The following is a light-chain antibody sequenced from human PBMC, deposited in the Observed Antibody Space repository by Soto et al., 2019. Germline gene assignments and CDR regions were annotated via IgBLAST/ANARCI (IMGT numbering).Light chain of an antibody. J-gene: IGKJ4*01. CDR1: QRISYY. CDR2: AAS. CDR3: QQSYSTPPT. V-gene: IGKV1-39*01. Sequence: DIQMTQSPSSLSASAADRFTITCPASQRISYYLNWFQQKPGRAPKLMIDAASSLEAGVPSRYSGSRSGTDFTLTISSLQPEDFATYYCQQSYSTPPTFGGGTKVNIK.